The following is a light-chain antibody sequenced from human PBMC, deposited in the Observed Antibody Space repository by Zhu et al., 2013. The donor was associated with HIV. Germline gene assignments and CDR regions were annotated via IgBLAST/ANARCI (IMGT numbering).Light chain of an antibody. J-gene: IGKJ2*01. CDR1: QSVSSSY. V-gene: IGKV3-20*01. CDR2: GAS. Sequence: EIVLTQSPGTLSLSPGERATLSCRASQSVSSSYLAWYQQKPGQAPRLLIYGASSRATGIPDRFSGSGSGTDFTLTISRLEPEDFAVYYCQQYXTSFDFGQGAKLE. CDR3: QQYXTSFD.